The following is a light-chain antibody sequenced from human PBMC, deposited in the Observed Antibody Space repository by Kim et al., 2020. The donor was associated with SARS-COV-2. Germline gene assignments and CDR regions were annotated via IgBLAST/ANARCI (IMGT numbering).Light chain of an antibody. CDR2: GKN. CDR3: HSWDSNGNVV. Sequence: SSELTQDPAVSVALGQTVRITCQGDSLRSYYATWYQQKPGQAPLLVIYGKNNRPSGIPDRFSGSTSGNTASLTITGTQAGYEADYYCHSWDSNGNVVFGG. J-gene: IGLJ2*01. CDR1: SLRSYY. V-gene: IGLV3-19*01.